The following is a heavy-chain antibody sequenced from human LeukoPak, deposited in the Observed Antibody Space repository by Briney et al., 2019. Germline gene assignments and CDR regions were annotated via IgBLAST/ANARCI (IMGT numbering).Heavy chain of an antibody. V-gene: IGHV3-30*18. CDR1: GFTFSSSV. D-gene: IGHD3-10*01. CDR3: AKDRSAVVRASPMDY. Sequence: GGSLRLSCEASGFTFSSSVMRWVRPAPGRGLWWVALITYVGYYKYSADSVKGRVTISSDNSKNTLYLHMNSLRPEDTAVYYCAKDRSAVVRASPMDYWGEGGLVIVSS. CDR2: ITYVGYYK. J-gene: IGHJ4*02.